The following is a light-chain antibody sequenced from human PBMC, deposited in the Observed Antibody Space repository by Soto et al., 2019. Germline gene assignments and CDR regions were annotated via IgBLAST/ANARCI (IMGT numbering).Light chain of an antibody. V-gene: IGLV2-14*01. Sequence: QSALTQPASVSGSPGQSITISCTGTSSDVGGSNYVSWYQQHPGKVPKLLIYEVSNRPSGLSDRFSGSKSGNTASLTISGLQAEDEADYYCSSFTSNNNWVFGGGTQLTVL. CDR3: SSFTSNNNWV. CDR1: SSDVGGSNY. CDR2: EVS. J-gene: IGLJ3*02.